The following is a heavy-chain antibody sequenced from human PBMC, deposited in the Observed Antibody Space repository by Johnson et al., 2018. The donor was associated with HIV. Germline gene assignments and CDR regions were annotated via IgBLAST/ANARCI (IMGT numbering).Heavy chain of an antibody. CDR3: AKDRGSPGIPAAFDI. V-gene: IGHV3-33*06. J-gene: IGHJ3*02. CDR1: GFTFSSYG. D-gene: IGHD1-26*01. Sequence: QVQLVESGGGVVQPGRSLRVSCAESGFTFSSYGMHWVRQAPGKGLEWVAVIWYDGSNKYYADSVKGRFTISRDNSRKTLYLQMNSLRAEDTALYYCAKDRGSPGIPAAFDIWGQGTMVTVSS. CDR2: IWYDGSNK.